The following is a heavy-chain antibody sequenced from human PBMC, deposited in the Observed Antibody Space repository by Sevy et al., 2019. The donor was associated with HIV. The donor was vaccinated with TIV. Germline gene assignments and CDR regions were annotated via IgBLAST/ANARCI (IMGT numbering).Heavy chain of an antibody. CDR2: ISSRSGTI. J-gene: IGHJ4*02. Sequence: GGSLRLSCAASGITLSNYGVNWVRQAPGKGVEWVSYISSRSGTIYYADSVKGRFTISRDNAKNTLSLQMNSLRAEDTAVYYCARGGYPRPFDYWGQGTLVTVSS. V-gene: IGHV3-48*01. CDR1: GITLSNYG. D-gene: IGHD1-1*01. CDR3: ARGGYPRPFDY.